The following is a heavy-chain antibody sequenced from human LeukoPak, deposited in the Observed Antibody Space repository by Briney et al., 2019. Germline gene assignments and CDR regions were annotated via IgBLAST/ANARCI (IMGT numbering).Heavy chain of an antibody. CDR3: ARDFDWAFDH. V-gene: IGHV3-48*02. D-gene: IGHD3-9*01. CDR2: INVRYGVI. Sequence: GSLRLSCAAPGFALDTYSMNWVRQAPGKGLEWLSYINVRYGVIHYADSVRGRFTISSDKAKASVYMQMNRLRDEDTAVHYCARDFDWAFDHWGQGTLVTVSS. J-gene: IGHJ4*02. CDR1: GFALDTYS.